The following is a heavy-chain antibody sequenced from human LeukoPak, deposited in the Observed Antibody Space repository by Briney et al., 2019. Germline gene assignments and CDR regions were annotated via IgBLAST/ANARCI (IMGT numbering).Heavy chain of an antibody. CDR1: GASISSDY. V-gene: IGHV4-4*09. CDR3: ARAGTAVAGYYYYYGMDV. J-gene: IGHJ6*02. D-gene: IGHD6-19*01. Sequence: SETLSLTCSVSGASISSDYWSWIRQPPGKGLEWIGNIYSSETTKYNPSLMSRATISGDTSKNQFSLKLSSVTAADTAVYYCARAGTAVAGYYYYYGMDVWGQGTAVTVSS. CDR2: IYSSETT.